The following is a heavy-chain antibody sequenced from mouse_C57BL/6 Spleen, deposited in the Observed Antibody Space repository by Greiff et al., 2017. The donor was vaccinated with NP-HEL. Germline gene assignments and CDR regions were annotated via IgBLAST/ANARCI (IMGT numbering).Heavy chain of an antibody. CDR2: IRNKANGYTT. Sequence: EVQLQESGGGLVQPGGSLSLSCAASGFTFTDYYMSWVRQPPGKALEWLGFIRNKANGYTTEYSASGKGRFTISRDNSQSILYLQMHALRAEYSATYYCASPDRSGYSYAMAYWGQGTSVTVSS. CDR3: ASPDRSGYSYAMAY. J-gene: IGHJ4*01. D-gene: IGHD3-2*02. V-gene: IGHV7-3*01. CDR1: GFTFTDYY.